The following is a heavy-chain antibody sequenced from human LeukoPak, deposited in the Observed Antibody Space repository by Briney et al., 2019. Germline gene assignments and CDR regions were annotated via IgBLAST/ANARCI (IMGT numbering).Heavy chain of an antibody. CDR1: GRPNKWYY. V-gene: IGHV4-59*07. D-gene: IGHD3-22*01. CDR2: IYYSWST. J-gene: IGHJ5*02. CDR3: ARSVDDSSGSKGGALFDP. Sequence: DPVSLMCSVCGRPNKWYYWSWIRQPPGKGVGGVGYIYYSWSTHYNSSLKSRVTISVATSKNKFSLKLISVTAADTAVYYCARSVDDSSGSKGGALFDPGREGTLVTVSS.